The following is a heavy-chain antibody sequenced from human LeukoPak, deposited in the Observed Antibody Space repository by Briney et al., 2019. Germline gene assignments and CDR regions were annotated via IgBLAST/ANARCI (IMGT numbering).Heavy chain of an antibody. CDR3: AKKGTTVLTSTDY. J-gene: IGHJ4*02. Sequence: TGGSLRLSCAASEFTFSTYAMTWVRQAPGKGLEWVSSISSGGFTTYYADSVKGRFTISRDNSRNTQYLQMNSLRVEDTAVYYCAKKGTTVLTSTDYWGQGTLVTVSS. V-gene: IGHV3-23*01. CDR2: ISSGGFTT. CDR1: EFTFSTYA. D-gene: IGHD4-23*01.